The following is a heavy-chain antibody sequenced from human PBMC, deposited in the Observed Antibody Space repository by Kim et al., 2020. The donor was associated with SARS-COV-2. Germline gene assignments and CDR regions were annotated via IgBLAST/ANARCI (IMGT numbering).Heavy chain of an antibody. CDR3: ARGERFGELGGGNWFDP. Sequence: SETLSLTCAVYGGSFSGYYWSWIRQPPGKGLEWIGEINHSGSTNYNPSLKSRVTISVDTSKNQFSLKLSSVTAADTAVYYCARGERFGELGGGNWFDPWGQGTLVTVSS. CDR2: INHSGST. J-gene: IGHJ5*02. CDR1: GGSFSGYY. V-gene: IGHV4-34*01. D-gene: IGHD3-10*01.